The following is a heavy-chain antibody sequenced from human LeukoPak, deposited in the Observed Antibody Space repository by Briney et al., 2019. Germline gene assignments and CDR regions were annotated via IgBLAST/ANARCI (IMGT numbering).Heavy chain of an antibody. J-gene: IGHJ4*02. Sequence: GGSLRLSCAASGFTFSSYGIHWVRQAPDKGLEWVTFIRYDGNNKYYADSVKGRFTISKDNSKNTLYLQMNSLRAEDTAVYYCARGPSGYHNTGGQGTLVTVSS. V-gene: IGHV3-30*02. CDR2: IRYDGNNK. CDR1: GFTFSSYG. D-gene: IGHD5-12*01. CDR3: ARGPSGYHNT.